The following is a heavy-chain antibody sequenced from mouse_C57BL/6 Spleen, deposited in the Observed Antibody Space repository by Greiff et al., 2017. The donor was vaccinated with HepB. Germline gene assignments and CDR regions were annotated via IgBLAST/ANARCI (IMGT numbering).Heavy chain of an antibody. CDR1: GYAFSSYW. CDR3: ARDGTTVEGYYAMDY. V-gene: IGHV1-80*01. J-gene: IGHJ4*01. Sequence: QVQLQQSGAELVKPGASVKISCKASGYAFSSYWMNWVKQRPGKGLEWIGQIYPGDGDTNYNGKFKGKATLTADKSSSTAYMQLSSLTSEDSAVYFCARDGTTVEGYYAMDYWGQGTSVTVSS. D-gene: IGHD1-1*01. CDR2: IYPGDGDT.